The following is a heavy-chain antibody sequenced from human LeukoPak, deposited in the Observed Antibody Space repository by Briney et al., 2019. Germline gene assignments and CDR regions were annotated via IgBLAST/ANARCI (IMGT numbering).Heavy chain of an antibody. J-gene: IGHJ6*02. CDR2: INPSGGST. CDR3: ARDGSGSYDGYGMDV. CDR1: GYTFTSYY. D-gene: IGHD3-10*01. V-gene: IGHV1-46*01. Sequence: ASVKVSCKASGYTFTSYYMHWVRQAPGQGLEWMGIINPSGGSTSYAQKFQSRVTMTRDTSTSTVYMELSSLRSEDTAVYYCARDGSGSYDGYGMDVWGQGTTVTVSS.